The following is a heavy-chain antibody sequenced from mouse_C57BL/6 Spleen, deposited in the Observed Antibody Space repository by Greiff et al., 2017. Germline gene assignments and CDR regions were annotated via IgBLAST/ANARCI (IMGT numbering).Heavy chain of an antibody. D-gene: IGHD1-1*01. CDR2: IWRGGST. CDR1: GFSLTSYG. J-gene: IGHJ4*01. CDR3: ATPITTVVARYAMDY. Sequence: VQLVESGPGLVQPSQSLSITCTVSGFSLTSYGVHWVRQSPGKGLEWLGVIWRGGSTDYNAAFMSRLSITKDNSKSQVFFKMNSLQADDTAIYYCATPITTVVARYAMDYWGQGTSVTVSS. V-gene: IGHV2-5*01.